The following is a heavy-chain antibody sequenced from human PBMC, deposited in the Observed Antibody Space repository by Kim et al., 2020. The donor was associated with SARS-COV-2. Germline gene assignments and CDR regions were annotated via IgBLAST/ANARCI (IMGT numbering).Heavy chain of an antibody. J-gene: IGHJ6*02. V-gene: IGHV3-7*03. D-gene: IGHD2-15*01. CDR2: IKGDGSEK. Sequence: VANIKGDGSEKSYVDSVKGRFTISRDNAKNSVYLQMSGLRVEDTAVYYCARDFLAVAAALEDYHAMDVWGQGTRVTVSS. CDR3: ARDFLAVAAALEDYHAMDV.